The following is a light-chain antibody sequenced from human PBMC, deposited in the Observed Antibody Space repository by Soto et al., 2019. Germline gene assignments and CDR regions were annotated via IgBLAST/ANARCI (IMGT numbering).Light chain of an antibody. CDR3: SSYTSSTAYV. V-gene: IGLV2-14*01. CDR1: SSDVGGYNY. Sequence: QSVLTQPASVSGSPGQSITISCTGTSSDVGGYNYVSWYQLQPGKAPKLMVYEVSNRPSGVSNRFSGSKSGNTASLTISGLQAEDEADYYCSSYTSSTAYVFGTGTKVTVL. CDR2: EVS. J-gene: IGLJ1*01.